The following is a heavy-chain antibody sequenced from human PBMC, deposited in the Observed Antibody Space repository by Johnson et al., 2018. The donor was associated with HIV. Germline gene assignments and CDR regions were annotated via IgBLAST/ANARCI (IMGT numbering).Heavy chain of an antibody. CDR3: ARGEDGVDAFDI. Sequence: QVQLVESGGGVVQPGRSLRLSCAASGFTFSSYAMHWVRQAPGKGLEWVAVISYDGSNNYYADSVKGRFTISRDNSKNTLYLQMNSLRAEDTAVYYCARGEDGVDAFDIWGQGTMVTVSS. V-gene: IGHV3-30-3*01. D-gene: IGHD4-17*01. J-gene: IGHJ3*02. CDR2: ISYDGSNN. CDR1: GFTFSSYA.